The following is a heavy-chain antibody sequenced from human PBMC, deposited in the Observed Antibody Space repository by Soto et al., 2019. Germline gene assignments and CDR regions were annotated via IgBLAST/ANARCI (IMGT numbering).Heavy chain of an antibody. D-gene: IGHD4-4*01. CDR2: IYYSGST. V-gene: IGHV4-30-4*01. Sequence: SETLSLTCTVSGGSISSGDYYWSWIRQPPGKGLEWIGYIYYSGSTYYNPSLKSRVTISVDTSKNQFSLKLSSVTAADTAVYYCAANPAYSTIDYWGQGTLVTVSS. J-gene: IGHJ4*02. CDR3: AANPAYSTIDY. CDR1: GGSISSGDYY.